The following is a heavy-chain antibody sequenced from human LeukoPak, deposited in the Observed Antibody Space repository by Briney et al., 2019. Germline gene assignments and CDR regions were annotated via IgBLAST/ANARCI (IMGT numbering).Heavy chain of an antibody. CDR3: ARASNWKYDY. CDR1: GFTFTTYW. D-gene: IGHD1-20*01. V-gene: IGHV3-74*01. CDR2: SNSDGSST. Sequence: GGSLRLSCAASGFTFTTYWMHWVRQAPGKGLVWVSRSNSDGSSTSYADSVEGRFTISRDNAKNTLYLQMNSLRAEDTAVYYCARASNWKYDYWGQGTLVTVSS. J-gene: IGHJ4*02.